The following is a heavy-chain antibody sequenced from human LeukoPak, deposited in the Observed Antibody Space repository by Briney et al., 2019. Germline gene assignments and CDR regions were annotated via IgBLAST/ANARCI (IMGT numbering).Heavy chain of an antibody. CDR2: INPNSGGT. Sequence: ASVRVSCKASGYTFTDYYLHWVRKAPGHGLEWMGWINPNSGGTNYAQKFQGRVTMTRDTSITTAYMELNRLRSDDTAVYYCPRAYTSPNQVGWGQGILVTVSS. J-gene: IGHJ4*02. V-gene: IGHV1-2*02. CDR3: PRAYTSPNQVG. D-gene: IGHD2-2*01. CDR1: GYTFTDYY.